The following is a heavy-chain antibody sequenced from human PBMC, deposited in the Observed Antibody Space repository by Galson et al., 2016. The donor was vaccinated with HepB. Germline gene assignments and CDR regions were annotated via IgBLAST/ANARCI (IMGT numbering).Heavy chain of an antibody. CDR1: GGSFSGSY. D-gene: IGHD5-18*01. CDR2: INHGGST. Sequence: SETLSLTCAVYGGSFSGSYWSWIRQPPGKGLEWIGKINHGGSTNYNPSLKSRVTMSVDTSKNQFSLKLNSVTAADTAVYYCARETQLLYGMDVWGQGTTVTVSS. J-gene: IGHJ6*02. CDR3: ARETQLLYGMDV. V-gene: IGHV4-34*01.